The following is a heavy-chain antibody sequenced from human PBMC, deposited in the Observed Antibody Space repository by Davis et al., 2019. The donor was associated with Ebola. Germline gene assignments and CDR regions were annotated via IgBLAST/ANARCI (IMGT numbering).Heavy chain of an antibody. V-gene: IGHV4-39*01. CDR3: ARALTTVTTGWFDP. J-gene: IGHJ5*02. D-gene: IGHD4-17*01. CDR2: FSYGDNT. CDR1: GASISSRSYY. Sequence: SETLSLTCTVSGASISSRSYYWGWIRQPPGKGLEWVGRFSYGDNTHYYNPSLRSRVTISVDTSRNQFSLKLSSATAADTAVYYCARALTTVTTGWFDPWGQGTLVTVSS.